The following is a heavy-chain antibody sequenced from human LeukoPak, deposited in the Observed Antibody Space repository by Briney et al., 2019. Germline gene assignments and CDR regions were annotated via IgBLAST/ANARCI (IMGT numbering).Heavy chain of an antibody. Sequence: GASVKVSCKASGYTFTGYYMHWVRQAPGQGLEWMGWINPNSGGTKYAQKFQGRVTMTRDTPISTAYMELSRLRSDDTAVYYCARDLGDGYNAYYFDYWGQGTLVTVSS. CDR3: ARDLGDGYNAYYFDY. J-gene: IGHJ4*02. V-gene: IGHV1-2*02. D-gene: IGHD5-24*01. CDR2: INPNSGGT. CDR1: GYTFTGYY.